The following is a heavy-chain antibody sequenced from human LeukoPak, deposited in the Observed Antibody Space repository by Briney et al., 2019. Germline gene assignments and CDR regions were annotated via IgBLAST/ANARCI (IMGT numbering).Heavy chain of an antibody. Sequence: PGGSLRLSCAVSGITLSNYGMSRVRQAPGKGLEWVSGISGSGGNTYYADSVKGRFTISRDNSKNTLFLQMNSLTTEDTAFYYCARGAGTMVYYIDVWGNGTTVAVSS. D-gene: IGHD1-7*01. J-gene: IGHJ6*03. CDR1: GITLSNYG. CDR3: ARGAGTMVYYIDV. CDR2: ISGSGGNT. V-gene: IGHV3-23*01.